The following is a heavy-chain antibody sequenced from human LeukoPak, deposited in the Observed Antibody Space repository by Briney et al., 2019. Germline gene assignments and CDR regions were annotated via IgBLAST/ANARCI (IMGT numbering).Heavy chain of an antibody. CDR2: IIPIFGTA. Sequence: SVKVSCKASGGTFSSYATSWVRQAPGQGLEWMGGIIPIFGTANYAQKFQGRVTITADKSTSTAYMELSSLRSEDTAVYYCAKAGGGGAITMVRGVKGYHYYMDVWGKGTTVTISS. V-gene: IGHV1-69*06. D-gene: IGHD3-10*01. CDR3: AKAGGGGAITMVRGVKGYHYYMDV. CDR1: GGTFSSYA. J-gene: IGHJ6*03.